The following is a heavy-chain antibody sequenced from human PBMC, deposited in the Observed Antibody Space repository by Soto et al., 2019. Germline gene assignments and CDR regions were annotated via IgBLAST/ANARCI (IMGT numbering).Heavy chain of an antibody. V-gene: IGHV4-39*01. J-gene: IGHJ4*02. D-gene: IGHD3-10*01. CDR1: TDSSSFTNSY. CDR2: SSYNGGT. Sequence: KTSETLSLTCTVSTDSSSFTNSYWGWIRQPPGKGLQWIGSSSYNGGTFYNPSLKGRVVISFDTSKKQSSLQVTSVTAADTAVYFCARHRIEVVWRGFDFWGQGSPVTLSS. CDR3: ARHRIEVVWRGFDF.